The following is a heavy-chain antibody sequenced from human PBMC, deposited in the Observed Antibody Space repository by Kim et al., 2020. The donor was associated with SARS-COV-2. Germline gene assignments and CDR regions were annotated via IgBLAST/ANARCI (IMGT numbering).Heavy chain of an antibody. J-gene: IGHJ6*02. CDR3: ARDVTIEQTHKYYYYGMDV. V-gene: IGHV4-4*06. Sequence: SRVTMSVDTSKNQFSLKLSSVTAADTAVYYCARDVTIEQTHKYYYYGMDVWGQGTTVTVSS. D-gene: IGHD3-3*01.